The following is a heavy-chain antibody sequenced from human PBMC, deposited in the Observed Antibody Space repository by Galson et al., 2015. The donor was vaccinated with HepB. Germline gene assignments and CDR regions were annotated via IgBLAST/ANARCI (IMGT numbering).Heavy chain of an antibody. CDR1: GYTFTNYW. D-gene: IGHD2-15*01. V-gene: IGHV5-51*03. Sequence: QSGAEVKKPGESLKISCKASGYTFTNYWVAWVRQMPGKGLEWMGIICPGDSTIRYSPSFQGQVTISADKSINTAYLQWSNLKASDTAMVYCARRGGSCSGGSCYTGIMGSFYYMDVWGKGTMVTVSS. J-gene: IGHJ6*03. CDR3: ARRGGSCSGGSCYTGIMGSFYYMDV. CDR2: ICPGDSTI.